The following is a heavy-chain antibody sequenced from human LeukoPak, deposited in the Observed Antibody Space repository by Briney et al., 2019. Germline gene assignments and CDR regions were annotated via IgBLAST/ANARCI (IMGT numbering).Heavy chain of an antibody. CDR1: GGSISSYY. Sequence: PSETLSLTCTVSGGSISSYYWSWIRQPPGKGLEWIGYIYYSGSTDYNPSLKSRVTISVDTSKNQFSLKLSSVTAADTAVYYCARVLRGNGMDVWGQGTTVTVSS. CDR2: IYYSGST. J-gene: IGHJ6*02. V-gene: IGHV4-59*01. CDR3: ARVLRGNGMDV. D-gene: IGHD3-16*01.